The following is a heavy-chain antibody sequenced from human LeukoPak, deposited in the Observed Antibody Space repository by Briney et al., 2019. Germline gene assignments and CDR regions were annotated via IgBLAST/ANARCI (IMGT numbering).Heavy chain of an antibody. CDR1: GFTFSSYG. CDR3: ARDLRIAAAGRGVGY. CDR2: IWYDGSNK. D-gene: IGHD6-13*01. J-gene: IGHJ4*02. V-gene: IGHV3-33*01. Sequence: GRSLRLSCAASGFTFSSYGMHWVRQAPGKGLEWVAVIWYDGSNKYYADSVKGRFTIYRDNSKNPLYLQMNSLRAEDTAVYYCARDLRIAAAGRGVGYWGQGTLVTVSP.